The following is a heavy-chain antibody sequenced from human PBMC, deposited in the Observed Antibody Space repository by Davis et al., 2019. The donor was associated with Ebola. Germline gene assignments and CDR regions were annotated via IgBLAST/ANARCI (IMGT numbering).Heavy chain of an antibody. CDR1: GGSFSGYY. Sequence: GSLRLSCAVHGGSFSGYYWGWIRQPPGKGLEWIGSIYYSGSTYYNPSLKSRVTISVDTSKNQFSLKLSSVTAADTAVYYCARGGGIWSAHWGYWGQGTLVTVSS. CDR2: IYYSGST. D-gene: IGHD3-3*01. V-gene: IGHV4-34*01. CDR3: ARGGGIWSAHWGY. J-gene: IGHJ4*02.